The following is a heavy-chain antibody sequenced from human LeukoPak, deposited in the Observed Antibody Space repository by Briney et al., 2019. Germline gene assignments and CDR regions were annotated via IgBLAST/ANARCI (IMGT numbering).Heavy chain of an antibody. Sequence: GGSLRLSCAASGFTFSSYWMHWVRQVPGKRLVWVSRINEDETTITYADSVKGRFTISRDNAKNTLFLQMSSLRVEDTAVYYCVRGLNGAGDYWGQGTLVTVSS. J-gene: IGHJ4*02. CDR1: GFTFSSYW. D-gene: IGHD3-10*01. V-gene: IGHV3-74*01. CDR3: VRGLNGAGDY. CDR2: INEDETTI.